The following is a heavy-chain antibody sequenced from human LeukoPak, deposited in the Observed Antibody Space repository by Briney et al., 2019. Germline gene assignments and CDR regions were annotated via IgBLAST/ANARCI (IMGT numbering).Heavy chain of an antibody. D-gene: IGHD2-15*01. Sequence: SETLSLTCTVSGGSVSSSSYYWGWIRQPPGKGLGWIGRIYTSGSTNYNPSLKSRVTISVDTSKNQFSLKLSSVTAADTAMYYCAREDIVVFNDAFDIWGQGTMVTVSS. CDR2: IYTSGST. V-gene: IGHV4-39*07. CDR1: GGSVSSSSYY. CDR3: AREDIVVFNDAFDI. J-gene: IGHJ3*02.